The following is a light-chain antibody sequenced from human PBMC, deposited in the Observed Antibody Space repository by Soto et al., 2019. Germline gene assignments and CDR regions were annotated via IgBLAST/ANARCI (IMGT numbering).Light chain of an antibody. J-gene: IGLJ2*01. Sequence: QAVVTQPASVSGSPGQSITISCAGTTSDVGGYNYVSWYQQHPGKAPKLMIYDVGKRPSGVSNRFSGSKSGNTASLTISGLQAEDEGHYYCSSYTSSSTLLFGGGTKLTVL. CDR3: SSYTSSSTLL. CDR1: TSDVGGYNY. CDR2: DVG. V-gene: IGLV2-14*01.